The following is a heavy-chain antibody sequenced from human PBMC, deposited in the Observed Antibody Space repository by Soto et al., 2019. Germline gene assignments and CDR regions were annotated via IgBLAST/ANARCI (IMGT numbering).Heavy chain of an antibody. J-gene: IGHJ4*02. Sequence: EVQLLDSGGGLVQPGGSLRLSCTVSGFTFGSHAMSWVRQAPGKGLECVSGISGSGGTTFYADYVKGRFTISRDNSKKTLYLQMNSLRAEDTAVYYCAKTPYDFWSSGQYLFDHWGQGTLVTVSS. CDR3: AKTPYDFWSSGQYLFDH. D-gene: IGHD3-3*01. CDR1: GFTFGSHA. V-gene: IGHV3-23*01. CDR2: ISGSGGTT.